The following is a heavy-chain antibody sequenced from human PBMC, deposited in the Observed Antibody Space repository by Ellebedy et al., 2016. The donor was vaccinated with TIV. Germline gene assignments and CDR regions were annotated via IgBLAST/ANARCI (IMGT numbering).Heavy chain of an antibody. CDR2: IYYSGST. D-gene: IGHD6-19*01. CDR3: ARLGMAAGFDY. V-gene: IGHV4-39*01. Sequence: MPGGSLRLSCTVSGGSISSSSYYWGWIRQPPGKGLEWIGSIYYSGSTYYNPSLKSRVTISVDTSKNQFSLKLSSVTAADTAVYYCARLGMAAGFDYWGQGTLVTVSS. J-gene: IGHJ4*02. CDR1: GGSISSSSYY.